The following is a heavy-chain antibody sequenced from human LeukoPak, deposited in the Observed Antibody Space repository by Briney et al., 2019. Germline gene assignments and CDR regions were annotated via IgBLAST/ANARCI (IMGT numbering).Heavy chain of an antibody. V-gene: IGHV3-23*01. CDR2: IGGSGGDT. CDR3: VKDPDSSGWAD. J-gene: IGHJ4*02. Sequence: GGSLRLSCSASGLTFSNYAMSWIRQGPGKGLEWVSAIGGSGGDTYYIDSVKGRFTISRDNSKSTLYLQMNSLRAEDTAVYFCVKDPDSSGWADWGQGTLVTVSS. CDR1: GLTFSNYA. D-gene: IGHD6-19*01.